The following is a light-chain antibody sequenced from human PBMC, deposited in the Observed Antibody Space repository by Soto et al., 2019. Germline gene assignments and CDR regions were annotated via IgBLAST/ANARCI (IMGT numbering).Light chain of an antibody. J-gene: IGLJ1*01. CDR3: SSYTSSSTPLNV. CDR2: DVS. V-gene: IGLV2-14*01. Sequence: QSVLTQPASVSGSPGQSITISCTGTSSDVGGYNYVSWYQQHPGKAPKLMIYDVSNRPSGVSNSFSGSKSGNTTSLTISGLQAEDEADYYCSSYTSSSTPLNVFGTGTKVTVL. CDR1: SSDVGGYNY.